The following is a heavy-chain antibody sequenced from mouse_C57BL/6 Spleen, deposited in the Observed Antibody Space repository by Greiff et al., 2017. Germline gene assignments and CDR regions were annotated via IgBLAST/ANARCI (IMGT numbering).Heavy chain of an antibody. CDR2: IDPETGGT. Sequence: VQLQQSGAELVRPGASVTLSCKASGYTFTDYEMHWVKQTPVHGLEWIGAIDPETGGTAYNQKFKGKAILTADKSSSTAYMELRSLTSEDSAVYYCTRAGTAQATQDYWGQGTTLTVSS. D-gene: IGHD3-2*02. CDR1: GYTFTDYE. CDR3: TRAGTAQATQDY. V-gene: IGHV1-15*01. J-gene: IGHJ2*01.